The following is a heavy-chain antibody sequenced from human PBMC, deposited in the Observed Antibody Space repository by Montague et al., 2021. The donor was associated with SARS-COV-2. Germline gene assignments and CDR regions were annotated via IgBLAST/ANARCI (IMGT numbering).Heavy chain of an antibody. D-gene: IGHD3-9*01. CDR1: GGSFSNYY. J-gene: IGHJ4*02. Sequence: SETLSLTCAISGGSFSNYYWSWIRQPPGKGLEWVGDVLYNKGTNFNHSLKSRVAISVETSKNQFSLRLTSVTAADTAFYYCVRSPHYDGLNGPPDFWGQGTLVTVSS. CDR3: VRSPHYDGLNGPPDF. V-gene: IGHV4-59*08. CDR2: VLYNKGT.